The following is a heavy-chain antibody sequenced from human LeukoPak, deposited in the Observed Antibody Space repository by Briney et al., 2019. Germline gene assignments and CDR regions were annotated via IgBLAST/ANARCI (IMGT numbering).Heavy chain of an antibody. J-gene: IGHJ5*02. CDR2: IYYSGST. CDR3: ASMSYGDYANWFDP. V-gene: IGHV4-59*01. Sequence: SETLSLTCTVSGGSISSYYWSWIRQPPGKGLEWIGYIYYSGSTNYNPSLKSRVTISVDTSKHQFSLKLSSVTAADTAVYYCASMSYGDYANWFDPWGQGTLVTVSS. CDR1: GGSISSYY. D-gene: IGHD4-17*01.